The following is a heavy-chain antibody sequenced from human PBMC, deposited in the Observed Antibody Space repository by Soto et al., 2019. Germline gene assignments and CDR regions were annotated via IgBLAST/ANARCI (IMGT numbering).Heavy chain of an antibody. CDR3: AKLGGAFGGAISGQHYYYGMDV. CDR1: GFTFSSYA. D-gene: IGHD3-16*01. V-gene: IGHV3-23*01. CDR2: ISGSGGST. J-gene: IGHJ6*02. Sequence: GSLRLACSASGFTFSSYAMSWVRQAPGKGLEWVSAISGSGGSTYYADSVRGRFTISRDNSKNTLYLQMNSLRDEDTAVYYCAKLGGAFGGAISGQHYYYGMDVWGQGTKVTVYS.